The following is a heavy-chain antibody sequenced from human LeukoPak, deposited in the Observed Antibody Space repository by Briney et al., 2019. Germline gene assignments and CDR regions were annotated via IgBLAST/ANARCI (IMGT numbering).Heavy chain of an antibody. V-gene: IGHV3-30-3*01. CDR1: GFTFSSYA. D-gene: IGHD1-26*01. Sequence: GRSLRLSCAASGFTFSSYAMHWVRQAPGKGLEWVAVISYDGSNKYYADSVKGRFTISRDNSKNTLYLQMNSLRAEDTAVYYCARERRAEYYFDYWGQGTLVTVSS. J-gene: IGHJ4*02. CDR2: ISYDGSNK. CDR3: ARERRAEYYFDY.